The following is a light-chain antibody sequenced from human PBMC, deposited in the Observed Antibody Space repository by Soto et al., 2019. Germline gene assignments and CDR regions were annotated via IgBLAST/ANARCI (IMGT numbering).Light chain of an antibody. J-gene: IGKJ1*01. CDR1: QSISSW. Sequence: DIQMTQSPSTLSASVGDRVTITCRASQSISSWLAWYQQKPGKAPNLLIYKASSLESGGPSRFSGRGSGTEFTLTTSSLQPDDCAAYYCQQYNSYPVTFGQGTKVQIK. V-gene: IGKV1-5*03. CDR2: KAS. CDR3: QQYNSYPVT.